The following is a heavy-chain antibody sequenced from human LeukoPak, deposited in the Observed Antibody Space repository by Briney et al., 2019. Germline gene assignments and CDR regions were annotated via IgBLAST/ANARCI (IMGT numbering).Heavy chain of an antibody. D-gene: IGHD2-2*01. Sequence: SETLSLICAVYGGSFSGYYWSWIRQPPGKGLEWIGEINHSGSTNYNPSLKSRVTISVDTSKNQFSLNLSSATAADTAVYYCARGRPYVSVVPAAYIDYWGQGTLVTVSS. J-gene: IGHJ4*02. CDR3: ARGRPYVSVVPAAYIDY. CDR2: INHSGST. CDR1: GGSFSGYY. V-gene: IGHV4-34*01.